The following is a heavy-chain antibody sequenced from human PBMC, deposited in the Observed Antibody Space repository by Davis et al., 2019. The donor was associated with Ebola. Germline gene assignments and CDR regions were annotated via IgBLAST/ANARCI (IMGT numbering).Heavy chain of an antibody. D-gene: IGHD1-26*01. J-gene: IGHJ6*02. V-gene: IGHV3-30*18. CDR3: AKALSGYEYYGMDV. Sequence: GGSLRLSCPASGFTSSSHVMPGVPQAPGQGLEWVSVISYDGSFKYSADSVKGRFTISRDNSKDTLYLHMNSPRAEDTAVYYCAKALSGYEYYGMDVWGQGTTVTVSS. CDR1: GFTSSSHV. CDR2: ISYDGSFK.